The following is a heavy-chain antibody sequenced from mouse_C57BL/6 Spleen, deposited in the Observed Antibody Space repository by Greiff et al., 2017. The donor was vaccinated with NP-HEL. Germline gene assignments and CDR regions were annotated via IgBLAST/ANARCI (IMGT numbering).Heavy chain of an antibody. V-gene: IGHV1-64*01. J-gene: IGHJ2*01. D-gene: IGHD1-1*01. Sequence: QVQLKQPGAELVKPGASVKLSCKASGYTFTSYWMHWVKQRPGQGLEWIGMIHPNSGSTNYNEKFKSKATLTVDKSSSTAYMQLSSLTSEDSAVYYCARITTVVAEDYWGQGTTLTVSS. CDR1: GYTFTSYW. CDR2: IHPNSGST. CDR3: ARITTVVAEDY.